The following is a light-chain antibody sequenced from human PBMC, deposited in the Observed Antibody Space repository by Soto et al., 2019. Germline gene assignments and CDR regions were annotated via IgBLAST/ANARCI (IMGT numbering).Light chain of an antibody. V-gene: IGKV3D-15*01. Sequence: EIVMTQSPATLSVSPGERATLSCRASQSVSSNLAWYQQKPGQAPRLLIYGASTRATGIPARFSGSGSGTEFTLTISSLEPEDSAVYYCQQRGRWPPYTFGQGTKLEIK. CDR2: GAS. J-gene: IGKJ2*01. CDR3: QQRGRWPPYT. CDR1: QSVSSN.